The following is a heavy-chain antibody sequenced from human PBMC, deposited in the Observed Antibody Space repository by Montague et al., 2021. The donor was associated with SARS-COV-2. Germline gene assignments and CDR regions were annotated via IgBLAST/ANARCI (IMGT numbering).Heavy chain of an antibody. CDR2: IYSSGST. CDR3: ARQILTMVRGVPRNWFDP. V-gene: IGHV3-66*04. CDR1: GFTVSSNY. D-gene: IGHD3-10*01. Sequence: SLRLSCAASGFTVSSNYMTWVRQAPGKGLEWVSLIYSSGSTFYADSVQGRFTISRGNSNNTLYLHMNSLRAEDTAVYYCARQILTMVRGVPRNWFDPWGQGTLVTVSS. J-gene: IGHJ5*02.